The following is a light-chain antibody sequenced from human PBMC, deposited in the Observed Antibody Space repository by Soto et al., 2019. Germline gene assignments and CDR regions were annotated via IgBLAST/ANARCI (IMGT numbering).Light chain of an antibody. CDR2: ATS. J-gene: IGKJ5*01. V-gene: IGKV3D-15*01. CDR1: QSVNSN. CDR3: QQHNNWPPIT. Sequence: EIGIKQSRVSLSGFAGERATGPCRASQSVNSNLAWYQQKPGQAPRLLIYATSTRAASIPARFSGSGSGTEFTLTISSLQSEDFAVYYCQQHNNWPPITFGQGTQLEIK.